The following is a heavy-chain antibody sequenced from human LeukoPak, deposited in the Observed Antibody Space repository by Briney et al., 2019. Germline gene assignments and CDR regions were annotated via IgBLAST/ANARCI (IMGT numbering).Heavy chain of an antibody. J-gene: IGHJ4*02. CDR2: IYYSGST. CDR1: GGSISSYY. CDR3: ARSSYDSSGYYFDY. V-gene: IGHV4-59*01. D-gene: IGHD3-22*01. Sequence: SETLSLTCTVSGGSISSYYWSWIRQPPGKGLEWIGYIYYSGSTNYNPSLKSRVTISVDTSKNQFSLKLSSVTAADTAVYYCARSSYDSSGYYFDYWGQGTLVTVSS.